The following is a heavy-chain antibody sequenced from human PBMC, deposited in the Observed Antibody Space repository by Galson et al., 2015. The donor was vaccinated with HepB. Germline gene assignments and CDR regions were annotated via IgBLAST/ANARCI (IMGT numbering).Heavy chain of an antibody. D-gene: IGHD2-21*02. CDR2: MNPNSGNT. V-gene: IGHV1-8*01. J-gene: IGHJ6*02. Sequence: SVKVSCKASGYTFTSYDINWVRQATGQGLEWMGRMNPNSGNTGHAQKFLGRVTLTRNTSISTAYMEPRSLRSEDTAVYYCARVELGGVGDSNYYYYYGLDVWGQGTTVTVSS. CDR1: GYTFTSYD. CDR3: ARVELGGVGDSNYYYYYGLDV.